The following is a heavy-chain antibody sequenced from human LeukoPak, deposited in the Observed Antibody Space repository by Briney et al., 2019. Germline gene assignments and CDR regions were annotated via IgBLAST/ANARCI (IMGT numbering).Heavy chain of an antibody. CDR3: ASDSPDVDTAVGY. Sequence: SETLSLTCTVSGGSISSYDWSWIRQPPGKGLEWVGYIYYGGSTNYNPSLKSRVTISVDTSKNQFSLKMDSVTAADTAVYYCASDSPDVDTAVGYWGQGTLVTVSS. CDR2: IYYGGST. D-gene: IGHD5-18*01. J-gene: IGHJ4*02. CDR1: GGSISSYD. V-gene: IGHV4-59*12.